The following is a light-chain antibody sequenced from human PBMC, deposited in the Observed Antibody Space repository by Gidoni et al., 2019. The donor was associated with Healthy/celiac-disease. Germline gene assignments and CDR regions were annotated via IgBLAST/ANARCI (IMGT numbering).Light chain of an antibody. V-gene: IGKV3-11*01. CDR1: QSVSSY. J-gene: IGKJ4*01. CDR2: DAS. Sequence: EIVLTQSPATLSLSPGDRATLSCRASQSVSSYLAWYQQKPGPAPRLLIYDASNRATGIPARFSGSGSGTDFTLTISSLEPEDFAVYYCQQRSNWPLTFGGGTKVEIK. CDR3: QQRSNWPLT.